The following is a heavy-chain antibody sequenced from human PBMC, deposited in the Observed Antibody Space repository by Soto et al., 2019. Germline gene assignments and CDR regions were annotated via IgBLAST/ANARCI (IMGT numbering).Heavy chain of an antibody. CDR1: GFTFSGYS. CDR3: ARASRYTPTVVALGD. Sequence: EVQLVESGGGLVQPGGSLRLSCAAAGFTFSGYSMNWVRQAPGKGLEWISNISSSGYPIYYADSVKGRFTISRDNAKNSLHLQMNNLRAEDTAVYYCARASRYTPTVVALGDWGQGTLVTVSS. D-gene: IGHD2-15*01. J-gene: IGHJ4*02. CDR2: ISSSGYPI. V-gene: IGHV3-48*01.